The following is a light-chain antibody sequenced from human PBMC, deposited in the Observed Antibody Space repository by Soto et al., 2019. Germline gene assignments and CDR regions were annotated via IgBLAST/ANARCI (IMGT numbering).Light chain of an antibody. Sequence: DLVMTQSPLSLPVTPGEPASISCRSSQSLLHSNGYNYLDWYLQKPGQSPQLLIYLGSNRASGVPDRFSGSGSGTDFTLKISRVEAEDVGVYYCMQALQTPPTFGGVTKVEIK. CDR3: MQALQTPPT. CDR1: QSLLHSNGYNY. V-gene: IGKV2-28*01. J-gene: IGKJ4*01. CDR2: LGS.